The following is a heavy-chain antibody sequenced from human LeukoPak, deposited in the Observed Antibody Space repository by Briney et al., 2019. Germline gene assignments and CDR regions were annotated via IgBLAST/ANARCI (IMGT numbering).Heavy chain of an antibody. V-gene: IGHV4-59*12. J-gene: IGHJ3*02. CDR3: GSTNYNPSTKCRPTIQVHASNTQVSPKLTSVPAADTAVYSCATHDFGTYYDRSVDAFDI. CDR2: IYYSGGT. D-gene: IGHD2-8*02. CDR1: DGSISSYY. Sequence: PSETLSLTCAVADGSISSYYWSWSRKPPGKGLEWIGYIYYSGGTNYNPSLKSRVTISVDTSKNQFSLKLSSVTAADTAVYYCGSTNYNPSTKCRPTIQVHASNTQVSPKLTSVPAADTAVYSCATHDFGTYYDRSVDAFDIWGQGTMVTVSS.